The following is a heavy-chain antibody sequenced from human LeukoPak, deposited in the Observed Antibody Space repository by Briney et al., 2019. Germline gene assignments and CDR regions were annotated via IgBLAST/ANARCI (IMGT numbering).Heavy chain of an antibody. CDR1: GYSISSGYY. CDR3: AREGSGSPHYYMDV. D-gene: IGHD3-10*01. J-gene: IGHJ6*03. V-gene: IGHV4-38-2*02. CDR2: IYHSGST. Sequence: ASETLSLTCTVSGYSISSGYYWGWIRQPPGKGLEWIGSIYHSGSTYYNPSLKSRVTISVDTSKNQFSLKLSSVTAADTAVYYCAREGSGSPHYYMDVWGKGTTVTISS.